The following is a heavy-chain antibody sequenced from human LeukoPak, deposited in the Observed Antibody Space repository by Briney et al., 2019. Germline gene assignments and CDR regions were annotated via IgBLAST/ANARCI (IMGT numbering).Heavy chain of an antibody. CDR3: AKDTGGYGDLTFVY. D-gene: IGHD4-17*01. CDR2: ISYDGSNK. CDR1: GFTFSSYG. J-gene: IGHJ4*02. V-gene: IGHV3-30*18. Sequence: PGGSLRLSCAASGFTFSSYGMHWVRQAPGKGLEWVAVISYDGSNKYYADSVKGRFTISRDNSKNTLYPQMNSLRAEDTAVYYCAKDTGGYGDLTFVYWGQGTLVTVSS.